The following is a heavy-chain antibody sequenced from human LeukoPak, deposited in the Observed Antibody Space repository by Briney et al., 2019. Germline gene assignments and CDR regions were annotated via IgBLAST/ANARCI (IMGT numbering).Heavy chain of an antibody. D-gene: IGHD2-2*01. CDR2: IYYSGST. CDR3: ASVPSTYYYGMDV. Sequence: PSETLSLTCTVSGGSISSGGYYWSWIRQHPGKGLEWIGYIYYSGSTYYNPSLKSRVTISVDTSKNQFSLKLSSVTAADTAVYYCASVPSTYYYGMDVWGQGTTVTVSS. V-gene: IGHV4-31*03. J-gene: IGHJ6*02. CDR1: GGSISSGGYY.